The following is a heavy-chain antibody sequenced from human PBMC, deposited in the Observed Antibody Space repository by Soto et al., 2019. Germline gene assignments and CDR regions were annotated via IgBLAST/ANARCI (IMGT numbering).Heavy chain of an antibody. CDR2: MDTNSGST. Sequence: QAQLVQSGAEVRKPGASVKVSCKASGYTFTTYDINWVRQAPGQGLEWLGWMDTNSGSTGYAQNFQGRITMTRNISRNTAHMELSSLQSEDTAGYYWARERKFDFWRKGLDVWGQGTTVTVSS. V-gene: IGHV1-8*01. CDR3: ARERKFDFWRKGLDV. J-gene: IGHJ6*02. D-gene: IGHD3-3*01. CDR1: GYTFTTYD.